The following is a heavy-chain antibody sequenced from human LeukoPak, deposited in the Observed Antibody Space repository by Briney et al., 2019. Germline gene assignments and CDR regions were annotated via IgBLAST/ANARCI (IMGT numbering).Heavy chain of an antibody. D-gene: IGHD6-19*01. Sequence: GASVKVSCKASGYTFTGYYMHWVRQAPGQGLEWMGGIIPIFGTANYAQKFQGRVTITADESTSTAYMELSSLRSEDTAVYYCARVAKAVAQYYFDYWGQGTLVTVSS. V-gene: IGHV1-69*13. CDR1: GYTFTGYY. CDR2: IIPIFGTA. CDR3: ARVAKAVAQYYFDY. J-gene: IGHJ4*02.